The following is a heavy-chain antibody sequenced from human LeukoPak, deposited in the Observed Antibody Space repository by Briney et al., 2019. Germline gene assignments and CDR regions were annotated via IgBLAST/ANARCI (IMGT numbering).Heavy chain of an antibody. V-gene: IGHV4-30-4*01. CDR2: IYYSGST. Sequence: SETLSLTCTVSGGSISSGDYYWSWIRQPPGKGLEWIGHIYYSGSTYYNPSLKSRVTISVDTSKNQFSLKLSSVTAADTAVYYCARVIGDYSYYFDYWGQGTLVTVSS. J-gene: IGHJ4*02. D-gene: IGHD4-17*01. CDR3: ARVIGDYSYYFDY. CDR1: GGSISSGDYY.